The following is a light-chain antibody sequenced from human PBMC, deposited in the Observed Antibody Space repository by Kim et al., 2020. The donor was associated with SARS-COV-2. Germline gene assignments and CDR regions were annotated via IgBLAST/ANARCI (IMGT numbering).Light chain of an antibody. CDR3: QSYDSSLSGSKV. J-gene: IGLJ3*02. CDR2: GNS. CDR1: SSNIGAGYD. V-gene: IGLV1-40*01. Sequence: VTGSGAGSSSNIGAGYDVQWYQQLPGTAPKLLMYGNSNRPSGVPDRFSGSKSGTSASLAITGLQAEDEADHYCQSYDSSLSGSKVFGGGTQLTVL.